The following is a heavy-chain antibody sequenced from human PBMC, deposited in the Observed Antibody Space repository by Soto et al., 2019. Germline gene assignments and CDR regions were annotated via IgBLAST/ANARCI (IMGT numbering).Heavy chain of an antibody. CDR1: GYTFTSYD. CDR2: MNPNSGNT. Sequence: ASVKVSCKASGYTFTSYDINWVRQATGQGLEWMGWMNPNSGNTGYAQKFQGRVTMTRNTSISTAYMELSSLRSEDTAVYYCARIRFSTTGTTDQWEYYYYMDVWGKGTTVTVSS. V-gene: IGHV1-8*01. CDR3: ARIRFSTTGTTDQWEYYYYMDV. D-gene: IGHD4-17*01. J-gene: IGHJ6*03.